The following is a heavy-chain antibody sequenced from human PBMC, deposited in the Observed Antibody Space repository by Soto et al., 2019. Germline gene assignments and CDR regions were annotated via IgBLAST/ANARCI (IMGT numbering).Heavy chain of an antibody. D-gene: IGHD2-2*01. CDR1: GYTFTSYS. CDR3: EIGFCGSRCSYFAN. Sequence: QVQLVQSGTEVKEPGASVKVSCKASGYTFTSYSIHWVRQDPVKGLELMGIISPSEYSRNYALKLQGRATMNRDTTTSKVYMELSSLSFDDTAVYHCEIGFCGSRCSYFANWGQGTLIVVSS. J-gene: IGHJ4*02. CDR2: ISPSEYSR. V-gene: IGHV1-46*01.